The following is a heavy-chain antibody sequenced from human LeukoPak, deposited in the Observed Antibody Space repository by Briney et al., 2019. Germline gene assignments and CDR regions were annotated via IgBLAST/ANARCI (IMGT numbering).Heavy chain of an antibody. CDR1: GFTFSDYS. Sequence: GGSLRLSCAASGFTFSDYSMNWIRQAPGKGLEWVSSISRSSRHVYYAGSVKGRFTISRDNAKNSLYLQMNSLRAEDMAVYFCVRDLMGSGSTTAYLHHWGQGTLVTVSS. J-gene: IGHJ1*01. CDR3: VRDLMGSGSTTAYLHH. V-gene: IGHV3-21*01. CDR2: ISRSSRHV. D-gene: IGHD1-1*01.